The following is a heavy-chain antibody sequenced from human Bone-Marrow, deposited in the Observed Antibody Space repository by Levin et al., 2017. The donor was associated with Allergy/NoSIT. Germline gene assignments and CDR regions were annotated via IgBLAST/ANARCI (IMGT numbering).Heavy chain of an antibody. CDR3: AREAGSTSIGYSYMEV. V-gene: IGHV1-46*01. CDR2: IKPDNGGT. J-gene: IGHJ6*03. D-gene: IGHD2-2*01. Sequence: GESLKISCKASGYTFTSYYIYWVRQAPGQGLEWMGTIKPDNGGTTYEQKFQGRVTMTRDTSASTVYMELSSLTSEDTAVYYCAREAGSTSIGYSYMEVWGKGTTVTVSS. CDR1: GYTFTSYY.